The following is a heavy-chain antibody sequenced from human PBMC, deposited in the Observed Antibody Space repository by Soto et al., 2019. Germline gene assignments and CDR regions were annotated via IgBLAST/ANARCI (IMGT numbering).Heavy chain of an antibody. CDR1: GGSISSYY. Sequence: QVQLQESGPGLVKPSETLSLTCTVSGGSISSYYWSWIRQPPGKGLEWIGYIYYSGSTNYTPSLKSRVTISVDTSKNQFSLKLSSVTAADTAVYYCARDLPHYGGHSVGFDYWGQGTLVTVSS. D-gene: IGHD4-17*01. J-gene: IGHJ4*02. CDR3: ARDLPHYGGHSVGFDY. V-gene: IGHV4-59*01. CDR2: IYYSGST.